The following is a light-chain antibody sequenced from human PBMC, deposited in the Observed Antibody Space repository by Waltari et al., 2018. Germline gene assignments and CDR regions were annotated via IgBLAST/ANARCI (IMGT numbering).Light chain of an antibody. Sequence: QSALTQPPSASGSPGQSVTISCTGTGSGGSVSWYQQHPGKAPKLLIYEVNKRPSGVPDRFSGSKSGNTASLTVSGLQAEDEGDYYCSSDAVSNNFYDFVTGTKVTVL. CDR3: SSDAVSNNFYD. V-gene: IGLV2-8*01. CDR2: EVN. CDR1: GSGGS. J-gene: IGLJ1*01.